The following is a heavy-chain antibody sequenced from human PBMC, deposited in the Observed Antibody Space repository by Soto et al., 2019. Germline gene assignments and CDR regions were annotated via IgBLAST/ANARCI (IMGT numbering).Heavy chain of an antibody. V-gene: IGHV1-3*01. D-gene: IGHD6-19*01. CDR3: ARVVGIAVDDY. CDR2: INAGNGNT. CDR1: GYTFTSYA. J-gene: IGHJ4*02. Sequence: QVQLVQSGAEVKKPGASVKDSCKASGYTFTSYAMHWVRQAPGQRLEWMGWINAGNGNTKYSQKFQGRVTITSDTSASTAYMELSSLRSEDTAVYYCARVVGIAVDDYWGQGTLVTVSS.